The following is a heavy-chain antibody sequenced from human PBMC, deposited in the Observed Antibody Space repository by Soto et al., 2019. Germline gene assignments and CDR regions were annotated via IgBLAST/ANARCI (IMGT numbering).Heavy chain of an antibody. CDR2: ISAYNGNT. Sequence: EASVKVSCKASGYTFTSYGISWVRQAPGQGLEWMGWISAYNGNTNYAQKLQGRVTMTTDTSTSTAYMELRSLRSDDTAVYYCARGGWGTVTTYYYYYGMAVWGQGTTVTVSS. CDR1: GYTFTSYG. D-gene: IGHD4-17*01. V-gene: IGHV1-18*01. CDR3: ARGGWGTVTTYYYYYGMAV. J-gene: IGHJ6*02.